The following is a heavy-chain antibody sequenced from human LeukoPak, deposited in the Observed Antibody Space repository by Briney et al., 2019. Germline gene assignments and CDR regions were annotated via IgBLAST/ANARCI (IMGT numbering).Heavy chain of an antibody. D-gene: IGHD3-22*01. CDR1: GGSFSGYY. CDR2: INHSGST. Sequence: SEILSLTCAVYGGSFSGYYWSWIRQPPGKGLEWIGEINHSGSTNYNPSLKSRVTISVDTSKNQFSLKLSSVTAADTAAYYCASDLYDSSGYYRQDAFDIWSQGTMVTVSS. CDR3: ASDLYDSSGYYRQDAFDI. V-gene: IGHV4-34*01. J-gene: IGHJ3*02.